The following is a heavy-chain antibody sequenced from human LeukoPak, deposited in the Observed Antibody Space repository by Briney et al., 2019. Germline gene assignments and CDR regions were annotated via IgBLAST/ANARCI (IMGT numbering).Heavy chain of an antibody. CDR3: ARLSRTYWFDP. CDR2: IWYSGST. CDR1: AGSITSGGYC. V-gene: IGHV4-31*01. D-gene: IGHD3-16*02. Sequence: SQTLSLTCTVSAGSITSGGYCWSWIRQHPGKGLEWFGYIWYSGSTYYNPSLKRPVTKSVDTSKNQFAVKLNYVTVADTAVYCCARLSRTYWFDPWGQGTLVTVSS. J-gene: IGHJ5*02.